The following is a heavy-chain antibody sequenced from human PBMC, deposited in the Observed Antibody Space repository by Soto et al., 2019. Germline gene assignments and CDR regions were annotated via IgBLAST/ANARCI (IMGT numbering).Heavy chain of an antibody. CDR2: IHSGGST. CDR1: GGSISGSRFH. CDR3: PRGPSGAKLDY. D-gene: IGHD3-16*01. J-gene: IGHJ4*02. V-gene: IGHV4-39*07. Sequence: SETLSLTCTVSGGSISGSRFHWAWIRQTPGKGLEWIGSIHSGGSTYNNPSLKSRVTISVDTSKNQFSLNLSSVSAADTAVYYCPRGPSGAKLDYWGEGTLVTVSS.